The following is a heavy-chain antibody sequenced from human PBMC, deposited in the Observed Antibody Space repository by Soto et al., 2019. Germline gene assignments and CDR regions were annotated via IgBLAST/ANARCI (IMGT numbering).Heavy chain of an antibody. D-gene: IGHD3-9*01. J-gene: IGHJ4*02. V-gene: IGHV3-73*01. CDR1: VVTVSGSP. CDR2: IRSKAYSYAT. CDR3: TGLYYDILTGSFDY. Sequence: VGSLRLSCSPPVVTVSGSPLSPVRQASRKGLEWVGRIRSKAYSYATVYAASVKGRFTISRDDSRNTAYLQMNSLKTEDTAVYYCTGLYYDILTGSFDYWGQGTLVTVSS.